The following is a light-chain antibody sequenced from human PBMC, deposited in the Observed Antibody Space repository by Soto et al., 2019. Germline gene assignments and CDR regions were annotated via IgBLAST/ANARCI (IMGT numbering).Light chain of an antibody. Sequence: DNHMSQSPSTLSASVGDRVTITCRASHSVSKWLAWYQQQPGKAPKLLIYDASTLESGVPARFSGSGSGTEFTLTINSLQSDDFATYYCQQYETYSPTFGQGTKVDI. J-gene: IGKJ1*01. V-gene: IGKV1-5*01. CDR3: QQYETYSPT. CDR1: HSVSKW. CDR2: DAS.